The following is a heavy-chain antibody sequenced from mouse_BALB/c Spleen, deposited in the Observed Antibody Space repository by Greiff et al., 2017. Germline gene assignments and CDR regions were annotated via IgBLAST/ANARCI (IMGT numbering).Heavy chain of an antibody. CDR3: ARSTVLRGYFDY. D-gene: IGHD1-1*01. Sequence: EVMLVESGGGLVQPGGSRKLSCAASGFTFSSFGMHWVRQAPEKGLEWVAYISSGSSTIYYADTVKGRFTISRDNPKNTLFLQMTSLRSEDTAMYYCARSTVLRGYFDYWGQGTSVTVSS. V-gene: IGHV5-17*02. CDR1: GFTFSSFG. J-gene: IGHJ4*01. CDR2: ISSGSSTI.